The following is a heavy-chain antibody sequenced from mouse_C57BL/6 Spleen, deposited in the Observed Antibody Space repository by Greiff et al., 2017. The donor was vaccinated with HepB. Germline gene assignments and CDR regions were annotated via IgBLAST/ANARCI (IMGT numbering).Heavy chain of an antibody. Sequence: VQLVESGPELVKPGASVKISCKASGYAFSSSWMNWVKQRPGKGLEWIGRIYPGDGDTNYNGKFKGKATLTADKSSSTAYMQLSSLTSEDSAVYFCARGGITTVVFDYWGQGTTLTVSS. J-gene: IGHJ2*01. CDR1: GYAFSSSW. CDR3: ARGGITTVVFDY. CDR2: IYPGDGDT. D-gene: IGHD1-1*01. V-gene: IGHV1-82*01.